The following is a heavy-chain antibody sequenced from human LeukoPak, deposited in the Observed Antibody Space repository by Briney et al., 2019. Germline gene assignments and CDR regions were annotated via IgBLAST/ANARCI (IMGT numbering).Heavy chain of an antibody. CDR3: ARTSRAYCGGDCYYGYFDY. D-gene: IGHD2-21*02. V-gene: IGHV3-20*04. CDR2: INWNGGST. CDR1: GFTFSSYA. J-gene: IGHJ4*02. Sequence: PGGSLRLSCAASGFTFSSYAMSWVRQAPGKGLEWVSGINWNGGSTGYADSVKGRFTISRDTAKNSLYLQMNSLRAEDTALYYCARTSRAYCGGDCYYGYFDYWGQGTLVTVSS.